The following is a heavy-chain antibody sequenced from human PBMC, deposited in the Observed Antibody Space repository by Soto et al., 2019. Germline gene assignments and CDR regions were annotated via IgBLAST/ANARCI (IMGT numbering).Heavy chain of an antibody. CDR1: GFAFSSYA. CDR2: IGGDGAST. J-gene: IGHJ5*02. Sequence: EVQLLESGGGLVQPGGSLRLSCAASGFAFSSYAMSWVRQSSGKGLEWVAAIGGDGASTYYADSVRGRFIISRDNSKNTLFLHMTSLRAEDTAVYYCTKDQDGEWWFSQGWFAPWGQGSLVTVSS. D-gene: IGHD2-15*01. CDR3: TKDQDGEWWFSQGWFAP. V-gene: IGHV3-23*01.